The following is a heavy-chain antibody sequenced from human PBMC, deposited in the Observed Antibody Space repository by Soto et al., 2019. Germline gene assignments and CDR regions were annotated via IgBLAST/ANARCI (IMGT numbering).Heavy chain of an antibody. CDR2: IWYDGRNK. CDR3: ARDGRTPRTYGSGSYYKESYYCCGMDV. V-gene: IGHV3-33*01. CDR1: GFTFSSYG. D-gene: IGHD3-10*01. J-gene: IGHJ6*02. Sequence: QVQLVESGGGVVQPGRSLRLSCAASGFTFSSYGMHWVRQAPGKGLEWVAVIWYDGRNKYYADSVKGRFTIARDNSKNTLSLQMNSLRAEETAVYYCARDGRTPRTYGSGSYYKESYYCCGMDVWGQGTTVTVSS.